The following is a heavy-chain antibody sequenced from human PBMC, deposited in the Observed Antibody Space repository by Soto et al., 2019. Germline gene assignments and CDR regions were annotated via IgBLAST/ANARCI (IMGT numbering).Heavy chain of an antibody. CDR1: GFTFSNAW. J-gene: IGHJ6*03. CDR3: TTVGPRVVGTVFWSGYYTGYYYYMDV. D-gene: IGHD3-3*01. V-gene: IGHV3-15*01. CDR2: IKSKTDGGTT. Sequence: GGSLRLSCAASGFTFSNAWMSWVRQAPGKGLEWVGRIKSKTDGGTTDYAAPVKGRFTISRDDSKNTLYLQMNSLKTEDTAVYYCTTVGPRVVGTVFWSGYYTGYYYYMDVWGKGTTVTVSS.